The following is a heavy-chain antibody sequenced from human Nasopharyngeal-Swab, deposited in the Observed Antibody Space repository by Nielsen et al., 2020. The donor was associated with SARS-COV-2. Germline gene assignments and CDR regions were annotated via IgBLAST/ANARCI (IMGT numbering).Heavy chain of an antibody. CDR1: GFTFSNAW. V-gene: IGHV3-15*01. J-gene: IGHJ3*02. CDR3: TLELGALDI. Sequence: GESLKISCAASGFTFSNAWMSWVRQAPGKGLEWVGRIKSKTDGGTTDYAAPVKGRFTISRDDSKNTLYLQMNSLKTEDTAVYYCTLELGALDIWGQGTMVTVSS. CDR2: IKSKTDGGTT. D-gene: IGHD1-7*01.